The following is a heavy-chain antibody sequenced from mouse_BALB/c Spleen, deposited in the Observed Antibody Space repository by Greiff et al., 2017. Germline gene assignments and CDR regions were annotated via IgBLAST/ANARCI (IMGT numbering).Heavy chain of an antibody. D-gene: IGHD1-1*01. CDR1: GYTFSSYW. CDR2: ILPGSGST. V-gene: IGHV1-9*01. J-gene: IGHJ2*01. CDR3: ARSGTTVVASYYFDY. Sequence: VQLQQSGAELMKPGASVKISCKATGYTFSSYWIEWVKQRPGHGLEWIGEILPGSGSTNYNEKFKGKATFTADTSSNTAYMQLSSLTSEDSAVYYCARSGTTVVASYYFDYWGQGTTLTVSS.